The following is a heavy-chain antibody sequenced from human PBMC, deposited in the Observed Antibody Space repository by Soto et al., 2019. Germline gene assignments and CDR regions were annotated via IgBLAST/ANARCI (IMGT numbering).Heavy chain of an antibody. CDR2: IDPSDSYT. V-gene: IGHV5-10-1*01. D-gene: IGHD6-13*01. J-gene: IGHJ6*02. Sequence: ESLKISCKGSVYSFTSYWISWVRQMPGKGLEWMGRIDPSDSYTNYSPSFQGHVTISADKSISTAYLQWSSLKASDTAMYYCARQGVAADPYGMDVWGQGTTVTVSS. CDR1: VYSFTSYW. CDR3: ARQGVAADPYGMDV.